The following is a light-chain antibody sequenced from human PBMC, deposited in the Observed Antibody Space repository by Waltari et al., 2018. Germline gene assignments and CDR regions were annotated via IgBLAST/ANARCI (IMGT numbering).Light chain of an antibody. J-gene: IGKJ3*01. CDR2: DAY. CDR1: RSVSSN. V-gene: IGKV3D-15*01. CDR3: QQYINWPSFT. Sequence: EIVMTQSPATLSVSPGERVTLSCWASRSVSSNLAWYQQKPGQGPSLLIYDAYTRATGIPARFSGSGSGTEFTLTISSLTSEDFAIYYCQQYINWPSFTFGPGTKVDIK.